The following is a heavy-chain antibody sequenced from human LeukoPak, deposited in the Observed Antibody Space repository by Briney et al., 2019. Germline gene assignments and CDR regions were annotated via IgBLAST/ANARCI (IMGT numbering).Heavy chain of an antibody. CDR1: GYTLTSYY. CDR3: ARAGPYCSGGSCYSRDPYYYYYGMDV. CDR2: INPSGGSA. D-gene: IGHD2-15*01. V-gene: IGHV1-46*01. J-gene: IGHJ6*02. Sequence: ASVKVSCKASGYTLTSYYMHWVRQAPGQGLEWMGIINPSGGSATYAQKFQGRVTMTRDTSTSTVYMELSSLRSEDTAMYYCARAGPYCSGGSCYSRDPYYYYYGMDVWGQGTTVTVS.